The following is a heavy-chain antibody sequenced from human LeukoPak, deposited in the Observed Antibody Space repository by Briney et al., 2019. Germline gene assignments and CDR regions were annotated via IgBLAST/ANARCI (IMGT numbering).Heavy chain of an antibody. CDR2: INPNSGGT. D-gene: IGHD2-21*02. Sequence: ASVKVSCKASGYTFTGYYMHWVRQAPGQGLEWMGWINPNSGGTNYAQKFQGRVTMTRDTSISTAYMELSRLRSDDTAVYYCARAKPYCGGDCYPARPLTFDYWGQGTLVTVSS. CDR3: ARAKPYCGGDCYPARPLTFDY. V-gene: IGHV1-2*02. J-gene: IGHJ4*02. CDR1: GYTFTGYY.